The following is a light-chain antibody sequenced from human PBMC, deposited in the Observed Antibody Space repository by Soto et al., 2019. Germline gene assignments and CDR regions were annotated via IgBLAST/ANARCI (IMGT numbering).Light chain of an antibody. CDR1: QSVSSN. CDR2: GAS. CDR3: HQYNNWPPWT. J-gene: IGKJ1*01. Sequence: EVVMTQSPATLSVSPGERATLSCRASQSVSSNLAWYQQKPGQAPRLLISGASTRATGIPARFSGSGSGTEFTLIISSLQSEDFAVYYCHQYNNWPPWTFGQGTKVEIK. V-gene: IGKV3-15*01.